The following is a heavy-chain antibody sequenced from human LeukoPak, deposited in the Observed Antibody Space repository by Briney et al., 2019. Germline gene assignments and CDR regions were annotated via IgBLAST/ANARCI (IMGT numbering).Heavy chain of an antibody. V-gene: IGHV3-21*01. Sequence: NSGGSLRLSCAASGFTFSNYSMNWVRQAPGKGLEWVSSISSSSSYIYYADSVKGRFTISRDNAKNSLYLQMNSLRAEDTAVYYCARDVPRRRNWNDVAYWGQGTLVTVSS. CDR1: GFTFSNYS. D-gene: IGHD1-20*01. CDR3: ARDVPRRRNWNDVAY. J-gene: IGHJ4*02. CDR2: ISSSSSYI.